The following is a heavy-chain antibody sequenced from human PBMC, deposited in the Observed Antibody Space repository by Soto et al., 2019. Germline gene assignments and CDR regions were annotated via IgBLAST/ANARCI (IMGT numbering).Heavy chain of an antibody. V-gene: IGHV4-59*08. CDR2: IYYSGST. J-gene: IGHJ4*02. Sequence: QVQLQESGTGLVKPSETLSITCTVSGGCISNYYWRWIRQPPGMGLEWIGCIYYSGSTSYNPSRKRRGTKAGDTSNNELSRKQSTVTAADTTVYYCARHGPIAAARTDFDYWGQGTLVTVSP. CDR1: GGCISNYY. D-gene: IGHD6-13*01. CDR3: ARHGPIAAARTDFDY.